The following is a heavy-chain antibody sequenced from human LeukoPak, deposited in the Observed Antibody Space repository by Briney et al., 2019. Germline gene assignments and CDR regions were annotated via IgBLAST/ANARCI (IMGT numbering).Heavy chain of an antibody. J-gene: IGHJ4*02. V-gene: IGHV4-34*01. Sequence: PSETLSLTCAVYGGSFSGYYWSWIRQPPGKGLEWIGEINHSGSTNYNPSLKSRVTISVDTSKNQFSLKLSSVTAADTAVYYCASLAVACRIDYWGQGTLVTVSS. D-gene: IGHD6-19*01. CDR2: INHSGST. CDR3: ASLAVACRIDY. CDR1: GGSFSGYY.